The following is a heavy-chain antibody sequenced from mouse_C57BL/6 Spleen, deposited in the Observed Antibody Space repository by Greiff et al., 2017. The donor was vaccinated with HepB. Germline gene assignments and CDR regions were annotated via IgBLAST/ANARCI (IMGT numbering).Heavy chain of an antibody. Sequence: VQLKESGAELVRPGASVKLSCTASGFNIKDDYMHWVKQRPEQGLEWIGWIDPENGDTEYASKFQGKATITADTSSNTAYPQLSSLTSEDTAVYYCTTYYYGTYYFDYWGQGTTLTVSS. J-gene: IGHJ2*01. CDR2: IDPENGDT. V-gene: IGHV14-4*01. CDR3: TTYYYGTYYFDY. D-gene: IGHD1-1*01. CDR1: GFNIKDDY.